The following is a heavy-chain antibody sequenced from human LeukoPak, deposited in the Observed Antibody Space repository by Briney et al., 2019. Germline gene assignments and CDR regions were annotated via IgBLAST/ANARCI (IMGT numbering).Heavy chain of an antibody. CDR2: INHSGST. CDR1: GGSFSGYY. V-gene: IGHV4-34*01. CDR3: ARSGGYSYGNDY. J-gene: IGHJ4*02. D-gene: IGHD5-18*01. Sequence: KPSETLSLTCAVYGGSFSGYYWSWIRQPPGKGLEWIGEINHSGSTNYNPSLKSRVTISVDTSKNQFSLKLSSVTAADTAVYYCARSGGYSYGNDYWGQGTLVTVSS.